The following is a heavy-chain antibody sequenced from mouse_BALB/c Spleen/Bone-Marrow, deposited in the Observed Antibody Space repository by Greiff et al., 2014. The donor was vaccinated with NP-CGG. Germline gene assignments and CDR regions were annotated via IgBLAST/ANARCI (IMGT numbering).Heavy chain of an antibody. D-gene: IGHD2-4*01. V-gene: IGHV14-3*02. J-gene: IGHJ3*01. CDR2: IDPANGNT. CDR3: AGYDYYQAWFAY. CDR1: GFNIKDTY. Sequence: EVQLQQSGAELVKPGASVKLSCTASGFNIKDTYMHWVKQRPEQGLEWIRRIDPANGNTKYDPKFQGKATITADTSSNTAYLQLSSLTSEDTAVYYCAGYDYYQAWFAYWGQGTLVTVSA.